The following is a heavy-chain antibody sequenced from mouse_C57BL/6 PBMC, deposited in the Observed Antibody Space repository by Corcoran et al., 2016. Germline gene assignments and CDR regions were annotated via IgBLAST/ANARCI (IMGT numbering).Heavy chain of an antibody. V-gene: IGHV9-3*01. CDR3: ARDYGSSWDGFAY. J-gene: IGHJ3*01. CDR2: INTYSGVP. CDR1: GYTFTTYG. Sequence: QIQLVQSGPELKKPGETVKISCKASGYTFTTYGMSWVKQAPGKGLKWMGWINTYSGVPTYADDFKGRFAFSLETSASTAYLQINNLKNEDTATYFCARDYGSSWDGFAYWGQGTLVTVSA. D-gene: IGHD1-1*01.